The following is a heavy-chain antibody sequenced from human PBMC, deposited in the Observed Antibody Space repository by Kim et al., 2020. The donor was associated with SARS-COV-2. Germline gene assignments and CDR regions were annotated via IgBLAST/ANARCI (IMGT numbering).Heavy chain of an antibody. D-gene: IGHD3-3*01. CDR2: ISYDGSNK. CDR1: GFTFSSYA. J-gene: IGHJ4*01. V-gene: IGHV3-30-3*01. CDR3: ARESRMLFLEWLPGDY. Sequence: GGSLRLSCAASGFTFSSYAMHWVRQAPGKGLEWVAVISYDGSNKYYADSVKGRFTISRDNSKNTLYLQMNSLRAEDTAVYYCARESRMLFLEWLPGDYWG.